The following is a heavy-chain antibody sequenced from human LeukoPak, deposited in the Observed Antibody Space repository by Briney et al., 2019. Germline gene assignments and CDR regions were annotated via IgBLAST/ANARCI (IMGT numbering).Heavy chain of an antibody. D-gene: IGHD6-19*01. CDR3: ARHGKYSSGSHYFDS. Sequence: GESLEISCKGSGYTFTSQWIAWVRQMPGKGLEWMGIIYPGDSDTTYSPSFQGQVIISVDKSISTAYLRWSSLQASDTAIYYCARHGKYSSGSHYFDSWGQGTLVTVSS. V-gene: IGHV5-51*01. CDR2: IYPGDSDT. CDR1: GYTFTSQW. J-gene: IGHJ4*02.